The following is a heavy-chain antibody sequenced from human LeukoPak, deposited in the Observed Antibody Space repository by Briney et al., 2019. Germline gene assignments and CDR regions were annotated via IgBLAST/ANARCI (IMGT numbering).Heavy chain of an antibody. J-gene: IGHJ4*02. CDR3: ARVGTYYYDSRREPADY. Sequence: PSETLSLTCAVYGGSFSGYYWSWIRQPPGKGPEWIGEINHSGSTNYNPSLKSRVTISVDTSKNQFSLKLSSVTAADTAVYYCARVGTYYYDSRREPADYWGQGTLVTVSS. V-gene: IGHV4-34*01. CDR2: INHSGST. D-gene: IGHD3-22*01. CDR1: GGSFSGYY.